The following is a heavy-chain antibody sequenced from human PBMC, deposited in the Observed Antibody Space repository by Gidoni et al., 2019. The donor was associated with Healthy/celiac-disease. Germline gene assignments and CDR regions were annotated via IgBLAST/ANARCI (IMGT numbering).Heavy chain of an antibody. J-gene: IGHJ4*02. CDR2: SRSKANSYAT. V-gene: IGHV3-73*02. D-gene: IGHD6-19*01. Sequence: EVQLVESGGGLVQPGGSLKLSCAASGFTFSGSAMHWVRQASGKGLEWVGRSRSKANSYATAYAASVKGRFTISRDDSKNTAYLQMNSLKTEDTAVYYCTSDPLIAVAGYWGQGTLVTVSS. CDR3: TSDPLIAVAGY. CDR1: GFTFSGSA.